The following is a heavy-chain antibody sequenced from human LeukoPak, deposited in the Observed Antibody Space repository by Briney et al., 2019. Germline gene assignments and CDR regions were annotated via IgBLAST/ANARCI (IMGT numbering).Heavy chain of an antibody. J-gene: IGHJ3*02. CDR3: ARHQGEGIVATAAFDI. V-gene: IGHV4-59*08. CDR1: GGSISSYY. D-gene: IGHD5-12*01. CDR2: IYYSGIT. Sequence: SETLSLTCTVSGGSISSYYWSWIRQPPGKGLEWIGYIYYSGITNYNPSLKSRVTISVDTSKNQFSLKLSSVTAADTAVYYCARHQGEGIVATAAFDIWGQGTMVTVSS.